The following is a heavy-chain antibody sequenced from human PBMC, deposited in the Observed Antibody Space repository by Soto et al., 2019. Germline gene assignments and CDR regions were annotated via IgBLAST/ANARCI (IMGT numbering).Heavy chain of an antibody. CDR2: ISGSGST. CDR3: AKVISTSGSSL. V-gene: IGHV3-23*01. J-gene: IGHJ4*02. Sequence: GGSLRLSCAASGFTFSTYAMTWVRQAPGKGLAWLSSISGSGSTYYADSVKGRFAISRDNSKNTLYLQMNSLRAEDTAVYYCAKVISTSGSSLWGRGTLVTVSS. CDR1: GFTFSTYA. D-gene: IGHD3-10*01.